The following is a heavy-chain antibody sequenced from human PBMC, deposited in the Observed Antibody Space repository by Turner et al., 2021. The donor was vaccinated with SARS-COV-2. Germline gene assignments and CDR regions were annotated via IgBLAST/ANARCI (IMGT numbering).Heavy chain of an antibody. Sequence: QVQLQESGPGLVKSSETLSLTCTVPGASLRSSSYYWGWIRQPPGKGLEWIGNRFYRGNTYYNESLKSRVTISMDTSANRFSLRLSSVTAAETAVYYCARLRVGATIYYYHGMDAWGQGTTVTVSS. CDR3: ARLRVGATIYYYHGMDA. CDR1: GASLRSSSYY. V-gene: IGHV4-39*02. D-gene: IGHD1-26*01. J-gene: IGHJ6*02. CDR2: RFYRGNT.